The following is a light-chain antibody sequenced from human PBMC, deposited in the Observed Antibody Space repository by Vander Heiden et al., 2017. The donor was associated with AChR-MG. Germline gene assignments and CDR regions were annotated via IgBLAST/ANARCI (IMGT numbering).Light chain of an antibody. J-gene: IGKJ4*01. Sequence: DIVMTQSPDSLAVSLGERATINCKSSQNLLYSANNKNYLTWYQQKPGQPPKLLLYWASTRESGVPDRFSGSGSGTDFTLTISSLQAEDVAVYYCQQDDSTPLTFGGGTKVEIK. CDR1: QNLLYSANNKNY. V-gene: IGKV4-1*01. CDR3: QQDDSTPLT. CDR2: WAS.